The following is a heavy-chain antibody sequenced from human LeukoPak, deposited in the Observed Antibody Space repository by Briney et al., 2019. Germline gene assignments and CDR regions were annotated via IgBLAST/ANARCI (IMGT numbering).Heavy chain of an antibody. Sequence: SETLSLTCTVSGGSISSYYWSWIRQPPGKGLEWIGYIYYSGSTNYNPSLKSRVTISVDSSKNQFSLILSSVTAADTAVYYCARARFVASYYYGVDVWGQGTTVTVSS. D-gene: IGHD2-15*01. V-gene: IGHV4-59*12. J-gene: IGHJ6*02. CDR2: IYYSGST. CDR3: ARARFVASYYYGVDV. CDR1: GGSISSYY.